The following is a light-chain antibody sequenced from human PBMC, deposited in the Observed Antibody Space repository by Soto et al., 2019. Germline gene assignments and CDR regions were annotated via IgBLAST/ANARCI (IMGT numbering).Light chain of an antibody. CDR2: GAT. CDR3: QQSHTSPRT. V-gene: IGKV1-39*01. Sequence: DIQMTQSPSSLSASVGDRVTITCRASQSISTYLHWYQQKPGKAPKLLIFGATTLQSGVPLRFSGSGSETDFSLTISSLQPEDSAIYFCQQSHTSPRTFGPGTKVEI. J-gene: IGKJ3*01. CDR1: QSISTY.